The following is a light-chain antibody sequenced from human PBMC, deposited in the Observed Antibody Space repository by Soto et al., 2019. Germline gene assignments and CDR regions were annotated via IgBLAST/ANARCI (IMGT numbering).Light chain of an antibody. J-gene: IGLJ2*01. CDR2: EVS. CDR1: SSDIGSYNL. Sequence: QSALTQAASVSGSPGQSITISCTGTSSDIGSYNLVSWYQQHPGKAPKLMISEVSKRPSGVSNRFSGSKSGNTASLTISGLQAEDEADYYCCSHAGSSTYVVFGGGTQLTV. V-gene: IGLV2-23*02. CDR3: CSHAGSSTYVV.